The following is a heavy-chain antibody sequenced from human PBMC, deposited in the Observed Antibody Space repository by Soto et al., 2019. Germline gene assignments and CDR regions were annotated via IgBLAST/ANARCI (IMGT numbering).Heavy chain of an antibody. CDR2: ISGSGGST. V-gene: IGHV3-23*01. Sequence: GGSLRLSCAGSGFTFSSYAMSWVRQAPGKGLEWVSAISGSGGSTYYADSVKGRFTISRDNSKNTLYLQMNSLRAEDTALYYCAKGRSYYYYYGVDVWGQGTTVTVSS. J-gene: IGHJ6*02. CDR3: AKGRSYYYYYGVDV. CDR1: GFTFSSYA.